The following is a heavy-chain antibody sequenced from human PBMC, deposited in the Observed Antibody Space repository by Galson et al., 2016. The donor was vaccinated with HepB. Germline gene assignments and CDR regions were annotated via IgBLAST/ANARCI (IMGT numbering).Heavy chain of an antibody. J-gene: IGHJ3*02. V-gene: IGHV3-48*04. CDR2: ISSSSTTM. CDR1: GFSFSSYS. Sequence: SLRLSCAASGFSFSSYSMDWVRQAPGKGLEWISYISSSSTTMYYADSLKGRFTISRDNAKNSLYLQMNSLRVEDTAVYYCARELLEWTFDAFDIWGQGTMVTVSS. D-gene: IGHD3-3*01. CDR3: ARELLEWTFDAFDI.